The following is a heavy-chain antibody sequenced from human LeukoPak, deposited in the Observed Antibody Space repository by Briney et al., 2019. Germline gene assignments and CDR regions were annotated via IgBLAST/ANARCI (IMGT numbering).Heavy chain of an antibody. Sequence: SETLSLTCTVSGVSISSHYWICIPQPPGKGLEWIGYIYYSGNTKYTPSLKTRVTISIDTSKHQFSLQLRSVTAAHTAVYFWTMRVAITGAPKAYFDYWGQGILVTVSS. CDR3: TMRVAITGAPKAYFDY. D-gene: IGHD1-20*01. V-gene: IGHV4-59*08. CDR1: GVSISSHY. J-gene: IGHJ4*02. CDR2: IYYSGNT.